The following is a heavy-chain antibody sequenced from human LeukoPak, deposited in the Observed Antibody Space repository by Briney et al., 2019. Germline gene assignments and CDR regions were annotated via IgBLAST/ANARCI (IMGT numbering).Heavy chain of an antibody. CDR3: VRMNGDFWSGYQNAFDI. D-gene: IGHD3-3*01. Sequence: SGPTLVNPTQTLTLTCTFSGFSLNTSGMCVSWIRQPPGKALEWLARIDWDEDKYYTTSLKTRLTISKDTSKNQVVLTMTNMDPVDTATYYCVRMNGDFWSGYQNAFDIWGQGTMVTVSS. V-gene: IGHV2-70*11. J-gene: IGHJ3*02. CDR1: GFSLNTSGMC. CDR2: IDWDEDK.